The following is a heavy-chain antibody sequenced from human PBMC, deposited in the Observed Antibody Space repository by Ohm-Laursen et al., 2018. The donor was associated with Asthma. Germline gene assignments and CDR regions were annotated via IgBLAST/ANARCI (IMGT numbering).Heavy chain of an antibody. CDR3: ARGRVEMATMRPWYFDY. V-gene: IGHV4-31*03. J-gene: IGHJ4*02. D-gene: IGHD5-24*01. Sequence: TLSLTCTVSGGSISSGGYYWSWIRQHPGKGLEWIGYIYYSGSTYYNPSLKSRVTISVDTSKNQFSLKLSSVTAADTAVYYCARGRVEMATMRPWYFDYWGQGTLVTVSS. CDR1: GGSISSGGYY. CDR2: IYYSGST.